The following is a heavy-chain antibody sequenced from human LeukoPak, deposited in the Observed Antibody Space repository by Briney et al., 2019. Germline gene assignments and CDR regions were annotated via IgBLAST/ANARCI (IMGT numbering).Heavy chain of an antibody. CDR3: ARGLGHYYYYYMDV. V-gene: IGHV1-69*04. J-gene: IGHJ6*03. Sequence: SVKVSCKASGGTFSSYAISWVRQAPGQGLEWMGRIIPILGIANYAQKFQGRVTITADKSTSTAYMELSSLRSEDTAVYYCARGLGHYYYYYMDVWGKGTTATVSS. D-gene: IGHD7-27*01. CDR1: GGTFSSYA. CDR2: IIPILGIA.